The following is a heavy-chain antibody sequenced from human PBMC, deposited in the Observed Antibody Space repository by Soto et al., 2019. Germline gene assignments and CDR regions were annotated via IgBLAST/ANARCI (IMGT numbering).Heavy chain of an antibody. J-gene: IGHJ4*02. Sequence: SETLSLTCAVSGGSISGTTYSWSWIRQPPGKGLEWIGYIYDSGNTYYNPSLKSQFSISVDRSKNQFSLKLSSVTAADTAVYYCATPAIDYGDYAGFDYWGQGTLVTVSS. CDR3: ATPAIDYGDYAGFDY. CDR2: IYDSGNT. CDR1: GGSISGTTYS. D-gene: IGHD4-17*01. V-gene: IGHV4-30-2*01.